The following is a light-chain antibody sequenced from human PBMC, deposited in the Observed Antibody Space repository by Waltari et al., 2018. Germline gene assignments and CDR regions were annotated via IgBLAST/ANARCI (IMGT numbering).Light chain of an antibody. J-gene: IGLJ3*02. CDR2: GHT. CDR1: SSNIGAGYA. CDR3: QSYDINLSGSGV. Sequence: QSILTQPPSVSGAPGQSVSISCTGSSSNIGAGYAVHWYQQVPGTAPQLIIFGHTLRPSGVTDRFSASKSGTSASPAITGLRADDEAVYYCQSYDINLSGSGVFGGGTRLTVL. V-gene: IGLV1-40*01.